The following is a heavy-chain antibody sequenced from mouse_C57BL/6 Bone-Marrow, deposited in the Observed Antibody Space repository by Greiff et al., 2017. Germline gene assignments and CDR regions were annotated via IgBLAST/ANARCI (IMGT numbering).Heavy chain of an antibody. CDR1: GYTFTSYW. CDR3: ARGGGYAMDY. CDR2: IDPSDSYT. V-gene: IGHV1-69*01. Sequence: VQLVESGAELVMPGASVKLSCKASGYTFTSYWMHWVKQRPGQGLEWIGEIDPSDSYTNYNQKFKGKSTLTVDKSSSTAYMQLSSLTSEDSAVYYCARGGGYAMDYWGQGTSVTVSS. J-gene: IGHJ4*01.